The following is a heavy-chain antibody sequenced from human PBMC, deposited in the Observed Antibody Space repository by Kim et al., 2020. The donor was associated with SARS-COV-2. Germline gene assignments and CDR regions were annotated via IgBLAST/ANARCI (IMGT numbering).Heavy chain of an antibody. CDR1: GFTFSGYW. J-gene: IGHJ4*02. D-gene: IGHD2-2*01. Sequence: GGSLRLSCAASGFTFSGYWMHWVRQAPGKGLEWVAVISYDGSNKYYADSVKGRFTISRDNSKNTLYLQMNSLRAEDTAVYYCAKDHTTKAIDYWGQGTLVTVSS. V-gene: IGHV3-30*18. CDR3: AKDHTTKAIDY. CDR2: ISYDGSNK.